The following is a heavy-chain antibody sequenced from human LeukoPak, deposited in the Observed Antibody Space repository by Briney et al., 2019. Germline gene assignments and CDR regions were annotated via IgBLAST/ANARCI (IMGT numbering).Heavy chain of an antibody. J-gene: IGHJ4*02. Sequence: GESLKISCKGSGYSFTSYWIAWVRQMPGKGLEWMGVVYPGDSEARYSPSFQGQVTISADKSISTAYLQWSSLNASDTAMYYCARPITSGGLSFFDYGGQGTLVTVSS. CDR1: GYSFTSYW. D-gene: IGHD1-14*01. V-gene: IGHV5-51*01. CDR2: VYPGDSEA. CDR3: ARPITSGGLSFFDY.